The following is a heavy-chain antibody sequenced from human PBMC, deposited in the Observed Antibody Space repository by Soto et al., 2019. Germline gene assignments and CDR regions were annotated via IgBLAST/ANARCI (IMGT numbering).Heavy chain of an antibody. V-gene: IGHV3-74*01. Sequence: GGSLRLSCAASGFTFGPFWMHWVRQAPGKGLVWLSHINSDGSTIVYADSVKGRFTISRDNSKNTLYLQMNSLRAEDTAVYYCAKDWLYSSSFYFDYWGQGTLVTVSS. CDR3: AKDWLYSSSFYFDY. J-gene: IGHJ4*02. CDR1: GFTFGPFW. CDR2: INSDGSTI. D-gene: IGHD6-6*01.